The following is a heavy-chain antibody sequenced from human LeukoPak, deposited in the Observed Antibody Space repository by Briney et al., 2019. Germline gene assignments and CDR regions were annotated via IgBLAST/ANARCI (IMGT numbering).Heavy chain of an antibody. CDR2: INHSGST. V-gene: IGHV4-34*01. CDR1: GGSFSGYY. J-gene: IGHJ2*01. Sequence: PSETLSLTCAVYGGSFSGYYWSWLRQPPGKGLEWIGEINHSGSTNYNPSLKSRVTISVDTSKNQFSLKLSSVTAADTAVYYCARHWMTVAPYWYFDLWGRGTLVTVSS. D-gene: IGHD6-19*01. CDR3: ARHWMTVAPYWYFDL.